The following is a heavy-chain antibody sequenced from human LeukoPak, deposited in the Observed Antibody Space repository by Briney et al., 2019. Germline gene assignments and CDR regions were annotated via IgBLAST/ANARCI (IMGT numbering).Heavy chain of an antibody. V-gene: IGHV1-18*01. CDR1: GYTFINFA. CDR2: ITTYTGDT. Sequence: ASVKVSCKASGYTFINFAISWVRQAPGQGLEWMGRITTYTGDTYYAQKLQGRVTMTTDTSTSTAFMELRSLGSNDTAVYYCARGGSGWCEDYWGQGTLVTVSS. J-gene: IGHJ4*02. D-gene: IGHD6-19*01. CDR3: ARGGSGWCEDY.